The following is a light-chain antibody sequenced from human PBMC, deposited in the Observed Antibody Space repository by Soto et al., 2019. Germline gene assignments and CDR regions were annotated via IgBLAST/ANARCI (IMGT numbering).Light chain of an antibody. CDR1: RSNIGSNA. CDR2: NDN. V-gene: IGLV1-44*01. CDR3: AAWDDSLNARGV. J-gene: IGLJ3*02. Sequence: QSVLTQPPSASGTPGQRVTISCSGSRSNIGSNAVSWYQQLPGTAPKLLIYNDNHRPSGVPDRFSASKSGTSASLANSGLQSEDEADYYCAAWDDSLNARGVFGGGTKLTVL.